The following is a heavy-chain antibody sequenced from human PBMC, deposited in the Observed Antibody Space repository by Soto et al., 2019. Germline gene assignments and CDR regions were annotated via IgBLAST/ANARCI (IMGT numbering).Heavy chain of an antibody. CDR3: ASSKVGFWSGFGMDV. CDR1: GASLSSYC. J-gene: IGHJ6*02. Sequence: PSETLSLTCTVSGASLSSYCWSWVRQPPGKGLEWIGYNYSGNTIYNPSLKSRVTISVDTSKNQVSLKMRSVTAADTAVYFCASSKVGFWSGFGMDVWGQG. D-gene: IGHD3-3*01. CDR2: NYSGNT. V-gene: IGHV4-59*01.